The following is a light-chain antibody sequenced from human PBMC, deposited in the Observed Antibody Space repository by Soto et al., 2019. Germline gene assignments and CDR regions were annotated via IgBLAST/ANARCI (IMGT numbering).Light chain of an antibody. CDR1: QGISSY. CDR3: QQLNSWMT. Sequence: DIHLTQSPSFLSASVGDRVTITCRASQGISSYLAWYQQKPGKAPKLLIYAASTLQSGVPSRFSGSGSGTEFTLTISSLQPEDFATYYCQQLNSWMTFGPGTKVDIK. J-gene: IGKJ3*01. CDR2: AAS. V-gene: IGKV1-9*01.